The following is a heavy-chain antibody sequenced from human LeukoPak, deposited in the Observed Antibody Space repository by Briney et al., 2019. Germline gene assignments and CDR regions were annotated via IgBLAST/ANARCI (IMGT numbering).Heavy chain of an antibody. Sequence: SETLSLTCTVSGYSISSGYYWGWIRQPPGKGLEWIGSISHSGSTYYNPSLESRVTISVDTSKNQFSLRLSSVTAADTAVYYCARGGGIPTGIGSWGQGTLVTVSS. V-gene: IGHV4-38-2*02. CDR1: GYSISSGYY. J-gene: IGHJ4*02. D-gene: IGHD1-1*01. CDR2: ISHSGST. CDR3: ARGGGIPTGIGS.